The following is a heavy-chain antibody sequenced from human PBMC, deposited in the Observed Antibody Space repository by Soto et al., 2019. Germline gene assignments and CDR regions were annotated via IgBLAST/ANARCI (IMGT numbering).Heavy chain of an antibody. V-gene: IGHV5-51*01. Sequence: PGESLKISCKGSGYNFANFWIGWVRQMPGKGLEWMGMIFPGDSDTKNSPSLEGQITMSVDKSDSSAYLQWRSLKASDTAIYYCAAGYSTGLDAFAIWGQGTMVTVSS. CDR2: IFPGDSDT. CDR3: AAGYSTGLDAFAI. D-gene: IGHD2-8*02. J-gene: IGHJ3*02. CDR1: GYNFANFW.